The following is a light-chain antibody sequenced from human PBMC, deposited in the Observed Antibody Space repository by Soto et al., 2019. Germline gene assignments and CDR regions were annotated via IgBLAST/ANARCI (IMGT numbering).Light chain of an antibody. CDR1: SSDVGAYNY. Sequence: QSVLTQPPSASGSPGQSVTISCTGTSSDVGAYNYVSWYQQLPGKAPKLIIYEVSKRPSGVPDRFSGSKSGNTASLTVSGLQAEDEADYYCTSYAGTYSVFYVFGTRNKVTFL. CDR3: TSYAGTYSVFYV. V-gene: IGLV2-8*01. CDR2: EVS. J-gene: IGLJ1*01.